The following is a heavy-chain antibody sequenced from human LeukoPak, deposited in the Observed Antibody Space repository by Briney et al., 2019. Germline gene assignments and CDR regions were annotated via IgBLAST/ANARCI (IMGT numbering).Heavy chain of an antibody. V-gene: IGHV3-53*01. CDR3: ARGPRGFDP. Sequence: TGGSLRLSCAASGFTFSSYAMSWVRQAPGKGLEWVSVINSGDATSYADSVKGRFTISRDNSKNTLSLHMNSLRAEDTAVYYCARGPRGFDPWGQGTLVTVSS. CDR1: GFTFSSYA. CDR2: INSGDAT. J-gene: IGHJ5*02.